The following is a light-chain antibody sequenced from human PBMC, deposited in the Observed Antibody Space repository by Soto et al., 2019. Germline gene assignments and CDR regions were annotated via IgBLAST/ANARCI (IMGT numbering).Light chain of an antibody. CDR3: QQYNNWPPWT. CDR1: QSVSSN. CDR2: GAS. J-gene: IGKJ1*01. V-gene: IGKV3-15*01. Sequence: EIVMTQAPATLSVSPGVRATLSCRASQSVSSNLAWYQQKPGQAPRLLIYGASTRATGTPTRSSGSGSGTEFTLTISSLRAEDFAVYYCQQYNNWPPWTFGQGTKVEIK.